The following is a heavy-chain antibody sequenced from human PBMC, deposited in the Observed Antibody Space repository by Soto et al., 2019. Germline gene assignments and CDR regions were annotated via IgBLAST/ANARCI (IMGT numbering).Heavy chain of an antibody. CDR2: MDYSGST. CDR1: GGSISASSYY. J-gene: IGHJ4*02. CDR3: ARGGWRLIDY. Sequence: SETLSLTCTVSGGSISASSYYWGWIRQPPGKGLEWIGSMDYSGSTYYNPSLKSRVTISVDTSKNQFSLKLSSVTAADTAVYYCARGGWRLIDYWGQGTLVTVS. D-gene: IGHD2-21*02. V-gene: IGHV4-39*01.